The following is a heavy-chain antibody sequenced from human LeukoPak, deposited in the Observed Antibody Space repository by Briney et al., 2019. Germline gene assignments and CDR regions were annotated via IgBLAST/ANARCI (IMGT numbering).Heavy chain of an antibody. J-gene: IGHJ4*02. Sequence: GGSLRLSCAVSGFTFSSYAMSCGGQAPGKGLEGGSTISGSGGSTSYADSVTGRFTISRDNSKNTLYLQMNSLRAEDTAVSYWAKNYGDYADDYFDYWGQGTLVTVSS. V-gene: IGHV3-23*01. D-gene: IGHD4-17*01. CDR1: GFTFSSYA. CDR2: ISGSGGST. CDR3: AKNYGDYADDYFDY.